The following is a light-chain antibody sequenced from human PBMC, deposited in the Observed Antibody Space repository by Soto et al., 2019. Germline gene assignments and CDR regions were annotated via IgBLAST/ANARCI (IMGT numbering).Light chain of an antibody. V-gene: IGKV3-11*01. J-gene: IGKJ4*01. CDR2: DAS. Sequence: EIVLTQSPATLSLSPGERATLSCRASQSVSSSLAWCQQKPGQAPRLLIYDASNRATGIPARFSGSGSGTDFTLTISSLEPEHFAVYYCQQRSNWPRPRPFGGGTKVDIK. CDR3: QQRSNWPRPRP. CDR1: QSVSSS.